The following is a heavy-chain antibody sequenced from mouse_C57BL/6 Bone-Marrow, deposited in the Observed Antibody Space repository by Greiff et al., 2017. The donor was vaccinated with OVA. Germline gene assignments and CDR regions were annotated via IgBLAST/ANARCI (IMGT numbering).Heavy chain of an antibody. J-gene: IGHJ4*01. V-gene: IGHV1-81*01. CDR3: GDLPRDAMDY. CDR2: IYPRSGNT. D-gene: IGHD5-5*01. CDR1: GYTFTSYG. Sequence: QVQLQQSGAELARPGASVKLSCKASGYTFTSYGISWVKQRTGQGLEWIGEIYPRSGNTYYNEKFKGKATLTADKSSSTAYMELRSLTSEDSAVYFCGDLPRDAMDYWGQGTSVTVSS.